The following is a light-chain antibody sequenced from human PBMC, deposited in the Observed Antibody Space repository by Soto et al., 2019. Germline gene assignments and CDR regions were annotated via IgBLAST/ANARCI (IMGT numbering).Light chain of an antibody. CDR2: DNS. CDR1: SSNIGTNY. V-gene: IGLV1-51*01. Sequence: QSVLTQPPSVSAAPGQKVTISCSGSSSNIGTNYVSWYQQLPGRAPKLVIFDNSKRPSGIPDRFSGSKSGSSATLGVTGLQTGDEADYYCATWDGSLPGEVFGGGTKLTVL. J-gene: IGLJ2*01. CDR3: ATWDGSLPGEV.